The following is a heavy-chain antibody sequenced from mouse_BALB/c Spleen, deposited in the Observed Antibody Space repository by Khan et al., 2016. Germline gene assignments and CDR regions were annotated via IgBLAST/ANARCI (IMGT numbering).Heavy chain of an antibody. CDR3: ARREITTSGFDY. CDR1: GYSITSDYA. V-gene: IGHV3-2*02. D-gene: IGHD2-4*01. J-gene: IGHJ2*01. CDR2: ISYSGST. Sequence: DVQLQESGPGLVKPSQSLSLTCTVTGYSITSDYAWNWIRQFPGNKLEWMGYISYSGSTSYNPSLKSRISITRDTSKNQFFLQLNSVTTEDTATYYCARREITTSGFDYWGQGTTLTVSS.